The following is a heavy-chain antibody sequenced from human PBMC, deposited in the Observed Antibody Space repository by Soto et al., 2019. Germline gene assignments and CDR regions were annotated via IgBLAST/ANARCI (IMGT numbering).Heavy chain of an antibody. CDR1: GASVSSGAYY. Sequence: PSETLSLTCTVSGASVSSGAYYWGWVRQRPGRGLEWIGYIYESGYTYYNTSLKSRLTISLDRSNNQFSLGLTSVTAADTAVYYCERALRHTAMVYPWFDPWGQGTLVTVSS. D-gene: IGHD5-18*01. CDR3: ERALRHTAMVYPWFDP. V-gene: IGHV4-31*03. CDR2: IYESGYT. J-gene: IGHJ5*02.